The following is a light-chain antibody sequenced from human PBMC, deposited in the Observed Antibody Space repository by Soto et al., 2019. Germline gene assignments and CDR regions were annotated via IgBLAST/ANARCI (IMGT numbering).Light chain of an antibody. J-gene: IGLJ2*01. V-gene: IGLV2-14*01. Sequence: QSALTQPASVSGSPGLSITISCTGTSNDVGGYDYVSWYRQHPDRAPRLLIYEVTNRPSGISDRFSGSNSGNTASLTVSGLQLEDEADYYCSSFTGSDNPFGGGTKLTVL. CDR1: SNDVGGYDY. CDR3: SSFTGSDNP. CDR2: EVT.